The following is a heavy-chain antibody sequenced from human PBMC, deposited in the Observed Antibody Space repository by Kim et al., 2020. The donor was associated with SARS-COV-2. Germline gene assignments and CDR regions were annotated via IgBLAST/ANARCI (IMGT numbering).Heavy chain of an antibody. J-gene: IGHJ4*02. CDR1: GFTFSSYS. D-gene: IGHD2-15*01. CDR3: AKGRVVGATFNYDC. CDR2: IRASGETT. Sequence: GGSLRLSCAASGFTFSSYSLGWVRQAPGKGLEWVSAIRASGETTHYADSVKGRFTISRDNSKNTVYLQMNSLGADDTAVYYCAKGRVVGATFNYDCWGQG. V-gene: IGHV3-23*01.